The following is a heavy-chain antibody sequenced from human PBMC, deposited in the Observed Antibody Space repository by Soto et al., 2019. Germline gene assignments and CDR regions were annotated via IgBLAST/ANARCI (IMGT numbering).Heavy chain of an antibody. CDR2: IISNSAYI. CDR3: TRDASRDSSARGWFDP. Sequence: PGGSLRVSCAASGFTFRSFTMNWVRQAPGKGLEGVSTIISNSAYIYYTDALRGRFTISRDNAKNSLHLHMNSLRAEDTAVYYCTRDASRDSSARGWFDPWGPGPLVTVSS. V-gene: IGHV3-21*01. D-gene: IGHD6-13*01. J-gene: IGHJ5*02. CDR1: GFTFRSFT.